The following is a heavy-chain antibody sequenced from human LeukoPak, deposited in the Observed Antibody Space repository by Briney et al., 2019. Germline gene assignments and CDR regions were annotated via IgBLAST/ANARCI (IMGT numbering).Heavy chain of an antibody. CDR1: GFTFSTYS. V-gene: IGHV4-39*07. J-gene: IGHJ4*02. D-gene: IGHD5-18*01. CDR3: ARTKDTAWDY. CDR2: IYYSGST. Sequence: GSLRLSCAASGFTFSTYSMNWVRQPPGKGLEWIGSIYYSGSTYYNPSLKSRVTISVDTSKNQFSLKLSSVTAADTAVYYCARTKDTAWDYWGQGTLVTVSS.